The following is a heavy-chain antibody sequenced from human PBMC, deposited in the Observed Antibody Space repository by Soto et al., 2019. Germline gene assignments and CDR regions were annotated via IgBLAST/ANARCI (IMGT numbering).Heavy chain of an antibody. D-gene: IGHD3-10*01. Sequence: QLQQWGAGLLKPSETLSLTCAVYNGSFSKYYWNWIRQSPGKGLEWIGEITQSGATNYYPSLTCRVTISVDTSKNLFSLKLTSLTAADKAVYYCARGYYYASRSSFPYWSQGTLVSISS. J-gene: IGHJ4*02. CDR3: ARGYYYASRSSFPY. V-gene: IGHV4-34*01. CDR1: NGSFSKYY. CDR2: ITQSGAT.